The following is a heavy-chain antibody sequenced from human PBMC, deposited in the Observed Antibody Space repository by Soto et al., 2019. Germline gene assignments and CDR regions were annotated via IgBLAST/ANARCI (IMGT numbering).Heavy chain of an antibody. CDR1: GFTFSSYG. D-gene: IGHD6-19*01. CDR3: MGAGIAVAGASGSV. Sequence: GGSLRLSCAASGFTFSSYGMHWVRQAPGKGLEWVAVIWYDGSNKYYADSVKGRFTISRDNSKNTLYLQMNSLRAEDTAVYYCMGAGIAVAGASGSVWGQGTLVTVSS. CDR2: IWYDGSNK. J-gene: IGHJ4*02. V-gene: IGHV3-33*01.